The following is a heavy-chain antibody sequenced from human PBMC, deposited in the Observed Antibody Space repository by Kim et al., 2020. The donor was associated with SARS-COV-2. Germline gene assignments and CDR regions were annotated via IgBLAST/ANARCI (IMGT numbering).Heavy chain of an antibody. CDR2: INPNRGDT. V-gene: IGHV1-2*02. CDR1: GYNFNGYY. J-gene: IGHJ4*02. D-gene: IGHD6-19*01. CDR3: ARGPSSGCFDY. Sequence: ASVKVSCKASGYNFNGYYLHWWRQAPGQGLEWMGWINPNRGDTRLAQKFQTRVTMTSHTSVTTAYMELNRLTPDDSAVYYCARGPSSGCFDYWGQGTLLTVSP.